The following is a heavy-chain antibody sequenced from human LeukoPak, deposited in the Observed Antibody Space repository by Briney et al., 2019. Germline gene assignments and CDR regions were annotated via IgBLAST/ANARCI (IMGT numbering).Heavy chain of an antibody. Sequence: GASVKASCKASGFNFNTFGITWLRQAPGHGLEWMGFFSAYTGETNYAPRLQGRVTMTRDTSTNTAFLHLRSLRSDDTAVYYCARDIPESSAWCFWGQGTLVTVSS. D-gene: IGHD4/OR15-4a*01. CDR2: FSAYTGET. V-gene: IGHV1-18*01. J-gene: IGHJ4*02. CDR3: ARDIPESSAWCF. CDR1: GFNFNTFG.